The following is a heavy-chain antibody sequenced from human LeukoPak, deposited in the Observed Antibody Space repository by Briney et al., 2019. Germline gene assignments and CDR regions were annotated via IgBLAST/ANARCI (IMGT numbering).Heavy chain of an antibody. CDR3: TRAPSYYDSSGYKGDAFDI. CDR1: GFTFGDYA. Sequence: PGGSLRLSCTASGFTFGDYAMNWVRQAPGKGLEWVGFIRSKAYGGTTEYAASVKGRFTISRDDSKSIAYLQMNSLKTEDTAVYYCTRAPSYYDSSGYKGDAFDIWGQGTMVTVSS. J-gene: IGHJ3*02. CDR2: IRSKAYGGTT. V-gene: IGHV3-49*04. D-gene: IGHD3-22*01.